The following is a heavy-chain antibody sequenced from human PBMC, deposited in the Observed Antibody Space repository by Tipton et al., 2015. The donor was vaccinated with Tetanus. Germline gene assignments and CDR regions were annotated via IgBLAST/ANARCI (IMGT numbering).Heavy chain of an antibody. V-gene: IGHV4-30-2*03. CDR1: GASINAGGYL. CDR2: IYYSGST. Sequence: TLSLTCNVSGASINAGGYLWTWVRQHPEKGLEWIGNIYYSGSTSYSPSLKSRVTMSVDTSRNQFSLNLTSVTAADTAVYYCARHLTYTYTSRYFDYWGLGTLVTVSS. J-gene: IGHJ4*02. CDR3: ARHLTYTYTSRYFDY. D-gene: IGHD5-18*01.